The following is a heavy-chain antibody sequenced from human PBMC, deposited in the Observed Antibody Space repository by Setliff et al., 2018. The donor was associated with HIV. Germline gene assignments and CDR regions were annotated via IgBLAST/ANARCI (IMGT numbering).Heavy chain of an antibody. Sequence: PSETLSLTCTVSGDSINTHYWSWVRQPPGKALEWIGTTSKSGSTTYNPSLNSRVTISVDTAKNQFSLKVTSVTSADTAVYYCARGCTTWWTWWFDPWGQGTLVTVSS. V-gene: IGHV4-59*11. J-gene: IGHJ5*02. CDR1: GDSINTHY. D-gene: IGHD2-15*01. CDR2: TSKSGST. CDR3: ARGCTTWWTWWFDP.